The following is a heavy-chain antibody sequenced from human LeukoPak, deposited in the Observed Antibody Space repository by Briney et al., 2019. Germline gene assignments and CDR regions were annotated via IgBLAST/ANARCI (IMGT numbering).Heavy chain of an antibody. D-gene: IGHD1-1*01. CDR1: GYTFTNYG. Sequence: SVTSSCKAPGYTFTNYGISWVRQTPGQGLEWMGWISAYNGNTNYVQKLQGRVTMTTDTSTSTAYMELRSLRSDDTAVYYCARSGPRDNWNDDLWGQGTLVTVSS. J-gene: IGHJ5*02. CDR2: ISAYNGNT. CDR3: ARSGPRDNWNDDL. V-gene: IGHV1-18*01.